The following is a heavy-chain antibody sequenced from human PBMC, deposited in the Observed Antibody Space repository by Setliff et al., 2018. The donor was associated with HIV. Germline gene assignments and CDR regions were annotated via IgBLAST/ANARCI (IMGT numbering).Heavy chain of an antibody. J-gene: IGHJ6*03. V-gene: IGHV1-8*02. Sequence: ASVKVSCKASGYTFTSYDINWVRQATGQGLEWMGWMNPNSGNTGYAQKFQGRFTISRDNSKNTVYLQMGSLRPEDMAVYYCARRARPDFYYMDVWGKGTTVTVSS. D-gene: IGHD6-6*01. CDR1: GYTFTSYD. CDR2: MNPNSGNT. CDR3: ARRARPDFYYMDV.